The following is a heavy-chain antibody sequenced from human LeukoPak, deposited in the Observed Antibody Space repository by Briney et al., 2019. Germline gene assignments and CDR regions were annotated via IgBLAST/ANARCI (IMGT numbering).Heavy chain of an antibody. CDR1: GFTFSSYS. V-gene: IGHV4-30-2*01. CDR2: IYHSGST. Sequence: LRLSCAASGFTFSSYSMTWVRQAPGKGLEWIGYIYHSGSTYYNPSLKSRVTISVDRSKNQFSLKLSSVTAADTAVCYCARRQTRIAVAGAFDYWGQGTLVTVSS. J-gene: IGHJ4*02. CDR3: ARRQTRIAVAGAFDY. D-gene: IGHD6-19*01.